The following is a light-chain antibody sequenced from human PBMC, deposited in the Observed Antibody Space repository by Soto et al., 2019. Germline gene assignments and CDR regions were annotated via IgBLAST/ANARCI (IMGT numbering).Light chain of an antibody. CDR2: DDS. J-gene: IGLJ3*02. Sequence: SYELTQPPSVSVAPGQTGRITCGGNNIGSKRVHWYQQKPGQAPVLVVHDDSDRPSGIPERLSGSNSGNTATLSISRVEAGDEADYYCQVWDSSSDHRVFGGGTKLTVL. CDR3: QVWDSSSDHRV. CDR1: NIGSKR. V-gene: IGLV3-21*02.